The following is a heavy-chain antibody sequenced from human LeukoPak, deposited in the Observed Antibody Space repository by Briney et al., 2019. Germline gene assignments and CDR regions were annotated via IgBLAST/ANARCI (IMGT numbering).Heavy chain of an antibody. V-gene: IGHV4-30-2*01. CDR3: ARESGHGSLDY. J-gene: IGHJ4*02. D-gene: IGHD3-10*01. Sequence: SETLSLTCTVSGDSIFSTTYYWGWIRQPPGKGLEWIGYIYHSGSTYYSPSLKSRVTISVERSKNQFSLKLSSVTAADTAVYYCARESGHGSLDYWGQGTLVTVSS. CDR1: GDSIFSTTYY. CDR2: IYHSGST.